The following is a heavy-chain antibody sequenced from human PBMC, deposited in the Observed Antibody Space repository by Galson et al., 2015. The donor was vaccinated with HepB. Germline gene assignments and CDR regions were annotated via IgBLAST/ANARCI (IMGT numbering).Heavy chain of an antibody. CDR2: IWYDGSKK. V-gene: IGHV3-33*01. CDR3: ARGRGADYGGNTGHFDY. J-gene: IGHJ4*02. Sequence: SLRLSCAASGFILSSYGMHWVRQAPGKGLEWVAVIWYDGSKKYYADSVKGRFTISRDNSKSTLYLQMDSLRVEDTAMFYCARGRGADYGGNTGHFDYWPGNPGHRLL. CDR1: GFILSSYG. D-gene: IGHD4-23*01.